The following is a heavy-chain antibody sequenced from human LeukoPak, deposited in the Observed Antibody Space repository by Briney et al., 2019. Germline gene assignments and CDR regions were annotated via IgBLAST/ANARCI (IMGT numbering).Heavy chain of an antibody. Sequence: SETLSLTCAITGDFISDRNWWSWLRQPPGKGLEWIGEIYLSGSTNYNPSLKSRVTISIDQSKSQFSLKLSSVTAADTAVYYCVGNGYYSVDYWGQGTLVTVSS. CDR2: IYLSGST. CDR3: VGNGYYSVDY. J-gene: IGHJ4*02. D-gene: IGHD3-22*01. CDR1: GDFISDRNW. V-gene: IGHV4-4*02.